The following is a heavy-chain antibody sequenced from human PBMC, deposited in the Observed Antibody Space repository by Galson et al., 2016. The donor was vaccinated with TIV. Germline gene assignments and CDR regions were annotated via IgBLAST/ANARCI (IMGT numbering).Heavy chain of an antibody. CDR3: ARDLGYDSRGYYPGY. D-gene: IGHD3-22*01. Sequence: SLRLSCAASGFSVSSNYMSWVRQAPGKGLEWVSVIYSGGSTHYADSVKGRFPISRDNSKKMLYLQMNSLRAEDTAVYYCARDLGYDSRGYYPGYWGQGTLVTVSS. V-gene: IGHV3-66*02. CDR1: GFSVSSNY. CDR2: IYSGGST. J-gene: IGHJ4*02.